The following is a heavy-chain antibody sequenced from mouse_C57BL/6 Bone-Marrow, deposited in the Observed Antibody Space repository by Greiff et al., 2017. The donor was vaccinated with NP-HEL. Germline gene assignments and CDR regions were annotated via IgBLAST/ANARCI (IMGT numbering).Heavy chain of an antibody. D-gene: IGHD4-1*01. CDR1: GFTFSDYY. CDR2: ISNGGGST. V-gene: IGHV5-12*01. Sequence: DVKLVESGGGLVQPGGSLKLSCAASGFTFSDYYMYWVRQTREKRLEWVAYISNGGGSTYYPDTVKGRFTISRDNAKNTLYLQMSRLKSEDTAMYYCARSRVLGPYYYAMDYWGQGTSVTVSS. J-gene: IGHJ4*01. CDR3: ARSRVLGPYYYAMDY.